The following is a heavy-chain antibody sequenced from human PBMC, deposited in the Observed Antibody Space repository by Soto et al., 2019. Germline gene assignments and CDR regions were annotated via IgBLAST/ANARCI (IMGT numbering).Heavy chain of an antibody. CDR1: LGSVSSGSYY. D-gene: IGHD2-2*01. J-gene: IGHJ5*02. CDR3: ARSATGYCISTSCYGWFDP. Sequence: SETLSLTCPFSLGSVSSGSYYWSWTRQPPGKGLEWIGYIYYSGSTNYNPSLKSRVTISVDTSKNQFSLKLSSVTAADTAVYYCARSATGYCISTSCYGWFDPWGQGTLVTVSS. V-gene: IGHV4-61*01. CDR2: IYYSGST.